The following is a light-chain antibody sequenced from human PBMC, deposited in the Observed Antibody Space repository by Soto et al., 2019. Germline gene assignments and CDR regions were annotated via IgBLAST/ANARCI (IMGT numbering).Light chain of an antibody. CDR3: QHPNYWPS. Sequence: IVMTQSPATLSVSPGERATLSCRASQSVATNLAWYQQKPGQAPRLLIHSASTRATGVPARFSGSGSGTEFTLTISSLPSEDFAVYSCQHPNYWPSFGQGTTLDIK. V-gene: IGKV3-15*01. CDR1: QSVATN. CDR2: SAS. J-gene: IGKJ2*01.